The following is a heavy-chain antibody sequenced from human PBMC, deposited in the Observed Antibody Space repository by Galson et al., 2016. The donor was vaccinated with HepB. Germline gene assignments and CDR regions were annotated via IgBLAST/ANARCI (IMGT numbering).Heavy chain of an antibody. V-gene: IGHV3-23*01. D-gene: IGHD3-16*01. CDR1: GFTFIDYA. CDR3: AILKLGTLFDP. CDR2: IGTDEYT. J-gene: IGHJ5*02. Sequence: SLRLSCAVSGFTFIDYAMSWVRQAPGKGLEWVSSIGTDEYTYYADSVKGRVTISRDNSKDTLYLQMNSLRAEDTAVYYCAILKLGTLFDPWGQGTLVTVSP.